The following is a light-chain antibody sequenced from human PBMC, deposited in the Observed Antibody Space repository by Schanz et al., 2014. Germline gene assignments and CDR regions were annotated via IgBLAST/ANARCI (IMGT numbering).Light chain of an antibody. CDR1: QSVSSY. Sequence: EIVLTQSPATLSLSPGERATLSCRASQSVSSYLAWYQQKPGQAPRLLIYDASNRATGIPARFSGSGSGTEFTLTISRLEPEDFAVYYCQQYVSSLRTFGQGTKVEIK. J-gene: IGKJ1*01. V-gene: IGKV3-11*01. CDR3: QQYVSSLRT. CDR2: DAS.